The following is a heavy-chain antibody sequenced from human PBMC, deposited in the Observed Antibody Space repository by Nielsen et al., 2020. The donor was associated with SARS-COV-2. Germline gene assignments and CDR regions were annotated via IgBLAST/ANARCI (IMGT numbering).Heavy chain of an antibody. CDR3: ARYEYSSSWYNYYYYYYGMDV. V-gene: IGHV4-59*08. CDR1: GGSISSYY. CDR2: IYYSGST. Sequence: SETLSLTCTVSGGSISSYYWSWIRQPPGKGLEWIGYIYYSGSTNYNPSLKSRVTISVDTSKNQFSLKLSSVTAADTAVYYCARYEYSSSWYNYYYYYYGMDVWGQGTTVTVSS. D-gene: IGHD6-13*01. J-gene: IGHJ6*02.